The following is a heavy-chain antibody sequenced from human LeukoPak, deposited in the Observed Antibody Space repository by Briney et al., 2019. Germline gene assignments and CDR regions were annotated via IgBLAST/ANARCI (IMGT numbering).Heavy chain of an antibody. D-gene: IGHD5-18*01. J-gene: IGHJ4*02. CDR3: ARERYSYGPSGFDY. CDR1: GFTFSSYA. CDR2: ISYDGSNK. Sequence: PGRSLRLSCAASGFTFSSYAMHWVRQAPGKGLEWVADISYDGSNKYYADSVKGRFTISRDNSKNTLYLQMNSLRAEDTAVYYCARERYSYGPSGFDYWGQGTLVTVSS. V-gene: IGHV3-30*04.